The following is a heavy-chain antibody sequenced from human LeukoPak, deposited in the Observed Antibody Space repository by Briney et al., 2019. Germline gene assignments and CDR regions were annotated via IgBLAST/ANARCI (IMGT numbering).Heavy chain of an antibody. V-gene: IGHV4-39*01. CDR1: GGSISSSSYY. Sequence: SETLSLTCTVSGGSISSSSYYWGWFRQPPGKGLDWLGSIYYSGSTYYNPSLKSRVTISVDTSKNQFSLKLSSVTAADTAVYYCARRAITMIVEDAFDIWGQGTMVTVSS. CDR3: ARRAITMIVEDAFDI. CDR2: IYYSGST. J-gene: IGHJ3*02. D-gene: IGHD3-22*01.